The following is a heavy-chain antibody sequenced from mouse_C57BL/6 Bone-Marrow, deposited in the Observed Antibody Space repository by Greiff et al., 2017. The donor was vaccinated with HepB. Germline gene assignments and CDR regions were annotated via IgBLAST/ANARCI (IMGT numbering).Heavy chain of an antibody. CDR1: GFNIKDDY. V-gene: IGHV14-4*01. CDR3: TARRDY. CDR2: IDPENGDT. Sequence: VQLKQPGAELVRPGASVKLSCTASGFNIKDDYMHWVKQRPEQGLEWIGWIDPENGDTEYALKFQGKATITADTSSNIPYLQLSSLTCEDTAVYYCTARRDYWGQGTTLTVSS. J-gene: IGHJ2*01.